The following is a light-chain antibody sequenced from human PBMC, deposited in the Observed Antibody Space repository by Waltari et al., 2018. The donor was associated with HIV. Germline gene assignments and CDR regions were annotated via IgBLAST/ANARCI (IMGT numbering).Light chain of an antibody. Sequence: QSVLTQPPSVSAAPAPMVTISCSGRRSNLGNNYVSWYQQLPGTAPKLLIHDNNKRPSGIPDRFSGSKSGTSATLGITGLQTGDEADYYCGTWDSSLSVVVFGGGTKLTVL. CDR1: RSNLGNNY. V-gene: IGLV1-51*01. J-gene: IGLJ3*02. CDR3: GTWDSSLSVVV. CDR2: DNN.